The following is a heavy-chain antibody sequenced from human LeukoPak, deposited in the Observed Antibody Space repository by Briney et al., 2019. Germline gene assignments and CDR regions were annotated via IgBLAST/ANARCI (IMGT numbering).Heavy chain of an antibody. CDR3: AREAGSGSYAAF. CDR2: IIPIFGTA. V-gene: IGHV1-69*01. D-gene: IGHD3-10*01. CDR1: GGTFSSYA. Sequence: SVKVSCKASGGTFSSYAISWVRQAPGQGLEWMGGIIPIFGTANYAQKSQGRVTITADESTSTAYMELSSLRSEDTAVYYCAREAGSGSYAAFWGQGTLVTVSS. J-gene: IGHJ4*02.